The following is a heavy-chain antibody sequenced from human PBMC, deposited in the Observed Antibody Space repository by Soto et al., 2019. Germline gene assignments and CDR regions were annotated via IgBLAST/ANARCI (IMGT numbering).Heavy chain of an antibody. D-gene: IGHD6-13*01. CDR2: ISYDGKNK. V-gene: IGHV3-30*04. CDR3: ARDVSVASADYYFDS. Sequence: SGGSLRLSCAASGFTFKSYPLHWVRQAPGKGLEWVAVISYDGKNKYYADSVKGRFTSSRDNSKNTLYLQMDSLRAEDTAVYYCARDVSVASADYYFDSWGQGTPVTVSS. J-gene: IGHJ4*02. CDR1: GFTFKSYP.